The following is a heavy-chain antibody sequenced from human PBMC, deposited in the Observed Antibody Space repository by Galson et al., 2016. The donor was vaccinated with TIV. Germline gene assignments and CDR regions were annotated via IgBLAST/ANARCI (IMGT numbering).Heavy chain of an antibody. CDR3: ARRDSTGISNFDL. Sequence: QSGADVKKPVESLKIACKGSGYSFTSYWIGWVRQMPGKVLEWMGIIYPGDSDTRYSPSFQGQVTIPADKSTRTAYLQWSSLKASDNAVYYCARRDSTGISNFDLWGQGTLVTVSS. CDR1: GYSFTSYW. CDR2: IYPGDSDT. V-gene: IGHV5-51*01. J-gene: IGHJ4*02. D-gene: IGHD3-22*01.